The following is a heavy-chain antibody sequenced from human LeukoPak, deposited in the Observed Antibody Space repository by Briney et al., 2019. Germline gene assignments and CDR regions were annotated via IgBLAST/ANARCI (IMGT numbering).Heavy chain of an antibody. V-gene: IGHV6-1*01. D-gene: IGHD1-26*01. CDR3: ARGRGSVGAGFDY. J-gene: IGHJ4*02. CDR2: TYYRSKWYN. CDR1: GDSVSSNSAA. Sequence: PSQTLSLTCAISGDSVSSNSAAWNWIRRSPSRGLEWLGRTYYRSKWYNDYAVSVKSRITINPDTSKNQFSLQLNSVTPEDTAVYYCARGRGSVGAGFDYWGQGTLVTVSS.